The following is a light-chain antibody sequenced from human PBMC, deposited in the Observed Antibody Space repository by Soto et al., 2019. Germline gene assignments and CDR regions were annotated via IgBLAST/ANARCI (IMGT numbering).Light chain of an antibody. V-gene: IGKV3-20*01. Sequence: EIVLTQWRGTLSSSPGESATLSCRAMQSVRSNFLAWYYQRPGQAPSLLSSGASTRATGIPDRFTGSGSGTDFTLTISRLEPEDFAVYYCQQYGTSPWTFGQGTKVDIK. J-gene: IGKJ1*01. CDR1: QSVRSNF. CDR3: QQYGTSPWT. CDR2: GAS.